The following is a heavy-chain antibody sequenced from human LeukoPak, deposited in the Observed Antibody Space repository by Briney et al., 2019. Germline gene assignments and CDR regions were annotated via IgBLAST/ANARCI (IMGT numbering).Heavy chain of an antibody. J-gene: IGHJ4*02. CDR1: GFPFSDYV. D-gene: IGHD6-19*01. CDR3: AKDRWGAVASFDY. CDR2: IRYDGNNK. V-gene: IGHV3-30*02. Sequence: GGSLRLSCAASGFPFSDYVMHWVRQAPGKGLEWVSVIRYDGNNKYYADSVKGRFTISRDNSKNTLYLQMNSLESEDAAVYYCAKDRWGAVASFDYWGQGTLVTVSS.